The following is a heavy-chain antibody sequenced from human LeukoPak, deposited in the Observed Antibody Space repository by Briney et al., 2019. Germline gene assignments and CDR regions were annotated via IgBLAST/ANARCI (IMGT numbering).Heavy chain of an antibody. J-gene: IGHJ4*02. Sequence: GGSLRLSCAASGFSFSAYAMSWVRQAPGKGLEWVSGIGASGLNTYYADTVKGRLTISRDNSNNAVYLQLYSLRVDDTAVYYCARTVARIGYWGQGTLVTVSS. CDR1: GFSFSAYA. CDR2: IGASGLNT. D-gene: IGHD4-23*01. CDR3: ARTVARIGY. V-gene: IGHV3-23*01.